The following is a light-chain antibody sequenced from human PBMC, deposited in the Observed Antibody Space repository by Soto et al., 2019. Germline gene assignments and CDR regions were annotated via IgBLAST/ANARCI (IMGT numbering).Light chain of an antibody. J-gene: IGLJ3*02. V-gene: IGLV1-40*01. Sequence: QSMLTQPPSVSGAPGQRVTVSCTGSSSNIGAGFDVHWYQQLPGTAPRLLIYGNSNRPSGVPDRFSGSKSGTSASLAITGLQAEDEADYYCQSFDSSLSGWLFGGGTKVTVL. CDR2: GNS. CDR3: QSFDSSLSGWL. CDR1: SSNIGAGFD.